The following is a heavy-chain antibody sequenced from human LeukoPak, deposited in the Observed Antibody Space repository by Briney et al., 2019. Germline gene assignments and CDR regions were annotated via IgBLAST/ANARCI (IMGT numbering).Heavy chain of an antibody. J-gene: IGHJ4*02. D-gene: IGHD6-19*01. Sequence: AGGSLRLSCAASGFTFSSYGMHWVRQAPGKGLEWVAVIWYDGSNKYYADSVKGRFTISRDNSKNTLYLQMNSLRAEDTAVYYCARGVGYSSGFPPERFDYWGQGTLVTVSS. CDR2: IWYDGSNK. CDR3: ARGVGYSSGFPPERFDY. V-gene: IGHV3-33*01. CDR1: GFTFSSYG.